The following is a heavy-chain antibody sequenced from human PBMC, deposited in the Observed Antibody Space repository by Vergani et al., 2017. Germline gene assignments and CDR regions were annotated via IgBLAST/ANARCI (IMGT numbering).Heavy chain of an antibody. CDR1: GGSFSGYY. V-gene: IGHV4-34*01. CDR3: ARMGPPYCGGDCYWAY. Sequence: QVQLQQWGAGLLKPSETLSLTCAVYGGSFSGYYWSWIRQPPGKGLEWIGEINHSGSTNYNPSLKSRVTISVDTSKNQFSLKLSSVTAADTAVYYCARMGPPYCGGDCYWAYWGQGTLVTVSS. J-gene: IGHJ4*02. D-gene: IGHD2-21*01. CDR2: INHSGST.